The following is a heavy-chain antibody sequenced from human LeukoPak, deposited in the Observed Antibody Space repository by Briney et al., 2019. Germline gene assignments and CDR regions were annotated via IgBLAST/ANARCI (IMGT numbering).Heavy chain of an antibody. CDR3: ARDDYNRH. Sequence: GGSLTLSCAASGFTFSSYWMHWVRQAPGKGLVWVSRIRSDGSSTTYADSVKGRFTISRDNTKNTLYLQMNSLRADDTAVYYCARDDYNRHWGQGTLVTVSS. CDR2: IRSDGSST. CDR1: GFTFSSYW. D-gene: IGHD4-11*01. V-gene: IGHV3-74*01. J-gene: IGHJ4*02.